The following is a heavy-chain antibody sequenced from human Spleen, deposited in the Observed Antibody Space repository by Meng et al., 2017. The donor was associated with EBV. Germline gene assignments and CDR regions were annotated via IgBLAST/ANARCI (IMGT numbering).Heavy chain of an antibody. CDR1: GGTFSSVA. J-gene: IGHJ4*02. CDR3: ARYHSDSSGPMDY. Sequence: QLKGVQSGAEGKKPGSSVKVSCKVSGGTFSSVAISWVRQAPGQGLQWMGGITPILAIANYAQRFRGRVTFTADESTSTAYMELSSLRSEDTAVYYCARYHSDSSGPMDYWGQGTLVTVAS. CDR2: ITPILAIA. V-gene: IGHV1-69*01. D-gene: IGHD3-22*01.